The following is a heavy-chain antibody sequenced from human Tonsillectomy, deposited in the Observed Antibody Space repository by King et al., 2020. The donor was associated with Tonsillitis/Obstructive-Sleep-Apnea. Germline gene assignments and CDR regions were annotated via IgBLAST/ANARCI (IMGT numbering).Heavy chain of an antibody. CDR2: IYYSGST. CDR3: ATIFGVVISIDY. Sequence: PLQESGPGLVKPSETLSLTCTVSGGSISSSSYYWGWIRQPPGKGLEWIGSIYYSGSTYYNPSLKSRVTISVDTSKNQFSLKLSSVTAADTAVYYCATIFGVVISIDYWGQGTLVTVSS. V-gene: IGHV4-39*01. J-gene: IGHJ4*02. CDR1: GGSISSSSYY. D-gene: IGHD3-3*01.